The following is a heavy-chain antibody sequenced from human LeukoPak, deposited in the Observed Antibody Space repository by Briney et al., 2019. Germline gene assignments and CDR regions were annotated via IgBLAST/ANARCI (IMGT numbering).Heavy chain of an antibody. V-gene: IGHV3-23*01. D-gene: IGHD6-13*01. CDR2: ISGSGGST. CDR3: AKSMGIAAAGTYGMDV. Sequence: GGSLRLSCAASGFTFSSYAMSWVRQAPGKGLEWASAISGSGGSTYYADSVKGRFTISRDNSKNTLYLQMNSLRAEDTAVYYCAKSMGIAAAGTYGMDVWGQGTTVTVSS. CDR1: GFTFSSYA. J-gene: IGHJ6*02.